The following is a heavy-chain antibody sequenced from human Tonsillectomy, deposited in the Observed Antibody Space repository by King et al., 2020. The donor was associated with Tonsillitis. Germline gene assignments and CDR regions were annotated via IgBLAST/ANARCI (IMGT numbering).Heavy chain of an antibody. CDR2: ISGGGQNI. CDR1: GLTFNKYA. D-gene: IGHD4-17*01. CDR3: AKFPHYGDYFSAGYFNL. V-gene: IGHV3-23*04. Sequence: VQLVESGGGLVQPGGSLRLSCAASGLTFNKYAVAWVRQAPGQGLEWVSTISGGGQNIYYADSVKVRFTISRDNSKEILYLQINSLTADDTAVYYCAKFPHYGDYFSAGYFNLWGRGTLVTVSS. J-gene: IGHJ2*01.